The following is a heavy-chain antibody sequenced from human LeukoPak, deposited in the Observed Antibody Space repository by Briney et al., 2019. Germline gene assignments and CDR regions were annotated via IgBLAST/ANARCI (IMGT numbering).Heavy chain of an antibody. J-gene: IGHJ5*02. V-gene: IGHV3-66*01. Sequence: GGSLRLSCAASGFTVSSNYMSWVRQAPGKGLEWVSVIYSGGSTYYADSVKGRFTISRDNSKNTLYLQMNSLRAEDTAVYYCARESSSWYGVWFDPWGQGTLVTVSS. CDR3: ARESSSWYGVWFDP. CDR1: GFTVSSNY. D-gene: IGHD6-13*01. CDR2: IYSGGST.